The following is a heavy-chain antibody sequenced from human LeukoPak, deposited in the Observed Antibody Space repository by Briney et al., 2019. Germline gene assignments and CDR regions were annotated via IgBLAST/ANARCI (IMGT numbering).Heavy chain of an antibody. CDR2: INPNSGGT. D-gene: IGHD2-2*02. Sequence: ASVKVSCKASGYTFTGYYMHWVRQAPGHGLEWMGWINPNSGGTNYAQKFQGRVTMTRDTSISTAYMELSRLRSDDTAVYYCARVRFWVVVPAAIDYWGQGTLVTVSS. V-gene: IGHV1-2*02. J-gene: IGHJ4*02. CDR3: ARVRFWVVVPAAIDY. CDR1: GYTFTGYY.